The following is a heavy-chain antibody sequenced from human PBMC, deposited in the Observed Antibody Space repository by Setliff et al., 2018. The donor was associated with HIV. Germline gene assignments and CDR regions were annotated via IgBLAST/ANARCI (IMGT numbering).Heavy chain of an antibody. CDR1: GFTFSSYA. D-gene: IGHD3-16*01. CDR2: ISSDAVTRTI. Sequence: LRLSCAASGFTFSSYAMSWVRQAPGKGLEWVSTISSDAVTRTIYYADSVKGRFTISRDNAKNSLYLQMNSLRAEDTAVYYCGGERVGALDYWGQGALVTVSS. J-gene: IGHJ4*02. V-gene: IGHV3-48*01. CDR3: GGERVGALDY.